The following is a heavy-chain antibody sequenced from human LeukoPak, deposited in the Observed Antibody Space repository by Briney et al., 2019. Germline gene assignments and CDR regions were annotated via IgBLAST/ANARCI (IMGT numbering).Heavy chain of an antibody. J-gene: IGHJ5*02. Sequence: PSVKFSCKASGSTLTGYFLHWVGQPPGQGLGGMGRINPNSGGTNYAQRFQGRVSMTRDTSISTTYMELSSLTSDDTAVYYCAREPPLATYYYVSWGQGTLVSVSS. D-gene: IGHD3-10*02. V-gene: IGHV1-2*06. CDR3: AREPPLATYYYVS. CDR2: INPNSGGT. CDR1: GSTLTGYF.